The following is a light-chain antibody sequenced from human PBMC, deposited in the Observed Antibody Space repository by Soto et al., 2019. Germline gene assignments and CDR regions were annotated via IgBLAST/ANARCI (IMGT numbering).Light chain of an antibody. CDR3: KEYRRD. Sequence: DIQMTQSPSTLSASVGDRVTITCRASRDISTWLAWYQQKPGKAPKVLIYEASNLESGVPSRFSGSGSGTKFTLTISSLHPDDFEIYYGKEYRRDFGGGTRVDIK. V-gene: IGKV1-5*01. J-gene: IGKJ4*01. CDR1: RDISTW. CDR2: EAS.